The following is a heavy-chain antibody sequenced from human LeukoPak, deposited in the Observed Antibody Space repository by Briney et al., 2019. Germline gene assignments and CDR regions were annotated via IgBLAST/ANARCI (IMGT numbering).Heavy chain of an antibody. D-gene: IGHD3-10*01. CDR2: IYYSGST. CDR3: TRLIMSSIYYYYMDV. J-gene: IGHJ6*03. Sequence: SETLSLTCTVSGGSISNKYWSWIRQPPGKGLEWIGYIYYSGSTNYNPSLKSRVTISVDTSKNQFSLKLSSVTAADTAVYYCTRLIMSSIYYYYMDVWGKGTTVTVSS. CDR1: GGSISNKY. V-gene: IGHV4-59*01.